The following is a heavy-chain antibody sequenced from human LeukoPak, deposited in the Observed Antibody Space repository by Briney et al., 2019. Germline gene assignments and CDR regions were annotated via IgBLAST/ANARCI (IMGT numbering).Heavy chain of an antibody. J-gene: IGHJ4*02. Sequence: PSETLSLTCAVSGGSISSSNWWCWFRQPPAKGLVWCGESNHSRSTNYNPSLKSRVTISVDKSKNQFSLKLSSVTAADTPVYYCARASTPAVPGESVYFDHWGQGTLVTVSS. V-gene: IGHV4-4*02. CDR3: ARASTPAVPGESVYFDH. CDR2: SNHSRST. CDR1: GGSISSSNW. D-gene: IGHD1-14*01.